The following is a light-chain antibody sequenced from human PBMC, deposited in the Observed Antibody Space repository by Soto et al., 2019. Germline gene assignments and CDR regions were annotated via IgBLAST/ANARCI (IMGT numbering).Light chain of an antibody. CDR2: DAS. V-gene: IGKV3-11*01. CDR1: QDVSIY. CDR3: QQRRNWPT. J-gene: IGKJ4*01. Sequence: EVVLTQSPDTLSLSPGETATLSCRASQDVSIYVAWYQKRPGQPPRLVVYDASKRATGIPARFSGSGSGTDFTLTIDNLEPEDLGVYYCQQRRNWPTFGGGTKVAI.